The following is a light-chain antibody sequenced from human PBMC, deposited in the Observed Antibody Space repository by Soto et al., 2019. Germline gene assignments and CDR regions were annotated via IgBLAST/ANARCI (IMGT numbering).Light chain of an antibody. CDR1: QTVASSS. Sequence: EIVLTQSPGTLSMSPGDTATLSCRASQTVASSSLVWYQQKPGQAPRLLIGGSSTRATGIPDRFSGSGSGADFTLIITRLEPEDFAVYYCHYGTSLPWTFGQGTKVEIK. V-gene: IGKV3-20*01. CDR2: GSS. J-gene: IGKJ1*01. CDR3: HYGTSLPWT.